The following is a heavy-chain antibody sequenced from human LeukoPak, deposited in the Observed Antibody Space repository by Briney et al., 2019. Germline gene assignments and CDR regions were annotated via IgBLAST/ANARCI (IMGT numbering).Heavy chain of an antibody. Sequence: GASVKVSCKASGGTFSSYAISWVRQAPGQGLEWMGWISAYNGNTNYAQKLQGRVTMTTDTSTSTAFMELRSLRSDDTAVYYCARGDYGDYGDIWGQGTMVTVSS. CDR1: GGTFSSYA. V-gene: IGHV1-18*01. CDR3: ARGDYGDYGDI. CDR2: ISAYNGNT. D-gene: IGHD4-17*01. J-gene: IGHJ3*02.